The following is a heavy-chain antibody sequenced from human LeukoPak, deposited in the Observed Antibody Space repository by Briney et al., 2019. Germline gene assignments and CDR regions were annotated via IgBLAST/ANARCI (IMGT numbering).Heavy chain of an antibody. J-gene: IGHJ4*02. CDR1: GGSISSYY. CDR2: IYYSGST. D-gene: IGHD3-9*01. Sequence: SETLSLTCTVSGGSISSYYWSWIRQPPGKGLEWIGYIYYSGSTNYNPSLKSRVTISVDTSKNQFSLKLSSVTAADTAVYYCARGGDILTGYYLIGGLFDYWGQGTLVTVPS. V-gene: IGHV4-59*01. CDR3: ARGGDILTGYYLIGGLFDY.